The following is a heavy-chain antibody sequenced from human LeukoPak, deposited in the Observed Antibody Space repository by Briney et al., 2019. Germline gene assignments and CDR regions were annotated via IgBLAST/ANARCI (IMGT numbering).Heavy chain of an antibody. Sequence: ASVKVSCKASGYTFTSYFIHWVRQASGQGFEWMGIINPSGGSANYAQTFQGRVTMTRDTSTSTVYMEMSSLRSEDTAVYYCARVVLYYDFWSAYFHDWGQGTLVTVSS. CDR3: ARVVLYYDFWSAYFHD. CDR1: GYTFTSYF. CDR2: INPSGGSA. J-gene: IGHJ4*02. D-gene: IGHD3-3*01. V-gene: IGHV1-46*01.